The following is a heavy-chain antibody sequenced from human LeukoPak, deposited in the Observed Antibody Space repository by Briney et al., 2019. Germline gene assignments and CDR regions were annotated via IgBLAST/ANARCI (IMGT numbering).Heavy chain of an antibody. CDR3: ATSSYYDSSGPLGWFDP. CDR2: IYPDDSDT. Sequence: GESLKISCETSGYTFTKFWVGWVRQTPGKGLEWLGMIYPDDSDTRYSPSFQGQVTISADKSISTAYLQWSSLKASDTAMYYCATSSYYDSSGPLGWFDPWGQGTLVTVSS. D-gene: IGHD3-22*01. V-gene: IGHV5-51*01. J-gene: IGHJ5*02. CDR1: GYTFTKFW.